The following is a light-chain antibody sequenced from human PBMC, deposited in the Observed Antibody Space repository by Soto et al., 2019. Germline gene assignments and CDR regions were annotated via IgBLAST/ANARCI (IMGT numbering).Light chain of an antibody. Sequence: QSALTQRPSVSGAPGQRVTISCTGSISNIGAGYDVHWYQQLPGTAPKLLIYGNRNRPSGVPDRFSGAKSGTSASLAITGLQAEDEADYYCQSYDTSLSDSPVFGGGTKLTVL. CDR2: GNR. J-gene: IGLJ2*01. CDR1: ISNIGAGYD. V-gene: IGLV1-40*01. CDR3: QSYDTSLSDSPV.